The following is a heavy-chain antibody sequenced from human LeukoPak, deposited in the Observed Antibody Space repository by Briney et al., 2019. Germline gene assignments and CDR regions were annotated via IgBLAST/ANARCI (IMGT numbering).Heavy chain of an antibody. D-gene: IGHD3-3*01. CDR1: GGSFSGYY. V-gene: IGHV4-34*01. CDR2: INHSGST. J-gene: IGHJ4*02. CDR3: ARGRGPYDFWSGPLRFFDY. Sequence: PSETLSLTCAVYGGSFSGYYWSWIRQPPGKGLEWIGEINHSGSTNYNPSLKSRVTISVDTSKNQFSLKLSSVTAADTAVYYCARGRGPYDFWSGPLRFFDYWGQGTLVTVSS.